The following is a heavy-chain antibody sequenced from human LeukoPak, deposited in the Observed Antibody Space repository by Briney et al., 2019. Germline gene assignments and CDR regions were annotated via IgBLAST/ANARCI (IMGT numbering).Heavy chain of an antibody. D-gene: IGHD2-2*01. V-gene: IGHV3-64*01. CDR2: ISTNGGST. Sequence: SGGSLRLSCAASGFTFSSYAMHWVRQAPGKGLEYVSAISTNGGSTYYANSVKGRFTISRDNSKSTLYLQMGSVRAEDMAVYYCARWGSTSCYDYWGQGTLVTVSS. CDR3: ARWGSTSCYDY. CDR1: GFTFSSYA. J-gene: IGHJ4*02.